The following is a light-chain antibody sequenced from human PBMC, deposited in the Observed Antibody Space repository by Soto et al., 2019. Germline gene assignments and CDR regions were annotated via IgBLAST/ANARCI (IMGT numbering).Light chain of an antibody. V-gene: IGKV1-5*03. J-gene: IGKJ1*01. Sequence: DIPMTQSPSTLSGSVGDRVTITCRASQTISSRLAWYQQKPGKAPKLLIYKASTLKSGVPSRFSGSGSGTEFTLTINTLQPDDFATYYCQHYNTYSEAFGRGTKVELK. CDR3: QHYNTYSEA. CDR1: QTISSR. CDR2: KAS.